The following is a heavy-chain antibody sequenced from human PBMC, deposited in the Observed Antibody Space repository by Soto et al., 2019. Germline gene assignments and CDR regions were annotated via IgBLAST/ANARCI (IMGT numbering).Heavy chain of an antibody. J-gene: IGHJ4*02. Sequence: PGGSLRLSCAASGFTFSSYAMSWVRQAPGKGLEWVSAVSGSGGSTYYTDSVKGRFTISRDNSKNTLYLQMNSLRAEDTAVYYCARRSSGWYFDYWGQGTLVTVSS. V-gene: IGHV3-23*01. D-gene: IGHD6-19*01. CDR3: ARRSSGWYFDY. CDR2: VSGSGGST. CDR1: GFTFSSYA.